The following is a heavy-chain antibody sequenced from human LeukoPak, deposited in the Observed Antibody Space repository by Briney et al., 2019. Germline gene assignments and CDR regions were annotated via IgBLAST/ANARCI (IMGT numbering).Heavy chain of an antibody. J-gene: IGHJ5*02. D-gene: IGHD5-18*01. V-gene: IGHV3-7*05. CDR1: GFTFSTYW. Sequence: PGGSLRLSCAASGFTFSTYWMSWVRQTPGRGLEWVANIKEDGSAKYYVDSVKGRFTISRDNAKNSLYLQMNSLRVEDTAVYYCAKSLYSPNWFDPWGQGTLVTVSS. CDR3: AKSLYSPNWFDP. CDR2: IKEDGSAK.